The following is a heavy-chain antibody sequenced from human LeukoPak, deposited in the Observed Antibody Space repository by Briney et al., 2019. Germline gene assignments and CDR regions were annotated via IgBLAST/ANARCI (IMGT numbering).Heavy chain of an antibody. Sequence: GWSLTLSRAASVFTFSSHAMNWVRQPPATGLEWVSSITVCGVNAYYSDSVKGRFTISSDNSKNTLYLQMNSLRAEDTAVYYCARAMAVVYSYGKQDYWGRGPLVTVSS. CDR1: VFTFSSHA. V-gene: IGHV3-23*01. D-gene: IGHD5-18*01. CDR2: ITVCGVNA. CDR3: ARAMAVVYSYGKQDY. J-gene: IGHJ4*02.